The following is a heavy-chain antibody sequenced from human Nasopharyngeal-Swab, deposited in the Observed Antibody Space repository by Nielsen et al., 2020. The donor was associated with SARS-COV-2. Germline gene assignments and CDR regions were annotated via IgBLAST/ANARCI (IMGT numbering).Heavy chain of an antibody. J-gene: IGHJ4*02. V-gene: IGHV3-30-3*01. Sequence: GESLKISCAASGFTFSSYAMHWVRQAPGKGLEWVAVISYDGSNKYYADSVKGRFTISRDNSKNTLCLQMNSLRAEDTAVYYCARVDSSSWYGVDYWGQGTLVTVSS. D-gene: IGHD6-13*01. CDR3: ARVDSSSWYGVDY. CDR2: ISYDGSNK. CDR1: GFTFSSYA.